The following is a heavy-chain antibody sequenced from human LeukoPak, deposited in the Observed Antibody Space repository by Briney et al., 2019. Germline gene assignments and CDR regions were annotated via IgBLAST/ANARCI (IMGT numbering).Heavy chain of an antibody. CDR2: IYHSGST. CDR1: GDSITNGGYY. J-gene: IGHJ5*02. CDR3: ARRSSGSYDGRFDP. Sequence: SETLSLTCTVSGDSITNGGYYWSWLRQLPGKGLEWIGYIYHSGSTYYNPSFESRPTISIDTSKNQFSLELTSVTAADTAVYYCARRSSGSYDGRFDPWGLGTLVTVSS. D-gene: IGHD3-10*01. V-gene: IGHV4-31*03.